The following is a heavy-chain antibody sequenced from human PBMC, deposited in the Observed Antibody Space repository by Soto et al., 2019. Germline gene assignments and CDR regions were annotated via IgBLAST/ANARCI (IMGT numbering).Heavy chain of an antibody. Sequence: SETLSLTCAVSGGSISSGGYSWSWIRQPPGKGLEWIRYIYHSGSTYYNPSLKSRVTISVDRSKNQFSLKLSSVTAADTAVYYCAGGIANLYDDYGMDVWGQGTTVTVSS. J-gene: IGHJ6*02. V-gene: IGHV4-30-2*01. D-gene: IGHD6-13*01. CDR2: IYHSGST. CDR3: AGGIANLYDDYGMDV. CDR1: GGSISSGGYS.